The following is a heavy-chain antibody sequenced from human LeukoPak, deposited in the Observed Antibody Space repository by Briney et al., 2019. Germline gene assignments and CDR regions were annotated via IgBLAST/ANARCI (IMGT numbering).Heavy chain of an antibody. CDR1: GFTFSSYG. D-gene: IGHD6-19*01. Sequence: GRSLRLSCAASGFTFSSYGMHWIRQAPGKGLEWVAVISYDGSNKYYADSVEGRFTISRDNSKNTLYLQMNSLRAEDTAVYYCAKGKYSSGSDWFDPWGQGTLVTVSS. J-gene: IGHJ5*02. CDR2: ISYDGSNK. CDR3: AKGKYSSGSDWFDP. V-gene: IGHV3-30*18.